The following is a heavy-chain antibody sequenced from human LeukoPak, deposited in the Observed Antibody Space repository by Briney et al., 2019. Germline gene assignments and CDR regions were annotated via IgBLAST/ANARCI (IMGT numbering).Heavy chain of an antibody. V-gene: IGHV3-74*01. D-gene: IGHD2-15*01. CDR3: ARGPRYCSGGSCYCFY. CDR1: GFTFSSYW. CDR2: INSDGSST. Sequence: GGSLRLSCAASGFTFSSYWMHWVRQAPGKGLVWVSRINSDGSSTSYADSVKGRFTISRDNAKNTLYLQMNSLRAEDTAVYYCARGPRYCSGGSCYCFYWGQGTQVTVSS. J-gene: IGHJ4*02.